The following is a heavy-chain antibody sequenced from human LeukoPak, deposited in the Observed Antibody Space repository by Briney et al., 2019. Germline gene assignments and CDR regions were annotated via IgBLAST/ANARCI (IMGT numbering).Heavy chain of an antibody. V-gene: IGHV3-74*01. J-gene: IGHJ5*02. D-gene: IGHD3-22*01. CDR1: GFTFSSYW. Sequence: PGGSLRLSCAASGFTFSSYWMHWVRQAPGKGLVWVSRINSDGSSTSYADSVKGRVTISRDNAKNTLYLQMNSLRAEDTAVYYCARLMYYDSSGYYQSDKSWFDPWGQVTLVTVSS. CDR2: INSDGSST. CDR3: ARLMYYDSSGYYQSDKSWFDP.